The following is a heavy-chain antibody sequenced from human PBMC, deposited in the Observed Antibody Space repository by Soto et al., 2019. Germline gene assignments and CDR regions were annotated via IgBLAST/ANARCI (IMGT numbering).Heavy chain of an antibody. J-gene: IGHJ6*02. CDR3: ATGIVARGGMDV. D-gene: IGHD6-6*01. CDR1: GFTFISYS. CDR2: ISGSAITT. V-gene: IGHV3-23*01. Sequence: EVQLLDSGGGLVQPGGSLRLSCAASGFTFISYSMSWVRQAPGKGLEWVSAISGSAITTYYADSVKGRFTISRDNSKNTADLQMNSLSAGDTAIYYCATGIVARGGMDVWGRWTTVTVSS.